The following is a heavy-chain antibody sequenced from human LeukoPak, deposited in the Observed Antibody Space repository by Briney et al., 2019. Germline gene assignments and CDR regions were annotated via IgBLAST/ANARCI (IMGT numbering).Heavy chain of an antibody. J-gene: IGHJ5*02. CDR2: IYNSESI. Sequence: PSETLSLTCTVSGGSISSGSYYWSWIRQPAGKGLEWIGRIYNSESINYNPSLKSRVIMSIDTSKNQFSLKLKSVTAADTAVYYCARDRSSSYTRDWFDPWGQGALVTVSS. D-gene: IGHD6-13*01. CDR3: ARDRSSSYTRDWFDP. CDR1: GGSISSGSYY. V-gene: IGHV4-61*02.